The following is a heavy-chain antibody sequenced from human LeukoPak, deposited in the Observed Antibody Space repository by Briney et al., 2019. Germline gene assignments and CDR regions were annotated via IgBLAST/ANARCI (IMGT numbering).Heavy chain of an antibody. V-gene: IGHV3-11*04. CDR2: ISSSGSTI. Sequence: GGSLRLSCAASGFTFSDYYMSWIRQAPGKGLEWVSHISSSGSTIYYADSVKGRFTISRDNAKNSLYLQMNSLRAEDTAVYYCAREVDHDAFDIWGRGTMVTVCS. D-gene: IGHD2-2*01. J-gene: IGHJ3*02. CDR3: AREVDHDAFDI. CDR1: GFTFSDYY.